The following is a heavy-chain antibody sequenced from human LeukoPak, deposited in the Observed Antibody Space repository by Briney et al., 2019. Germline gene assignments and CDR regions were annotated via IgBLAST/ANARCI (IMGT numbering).Heavy chain of an antibody. CDR3: ARDLAIVYYYDSSGQVIDY. CDR1: GFNVNSIY. CDR2: IYSSGTT. J-gene: IGHJ4*02. Sequence: GGSLRLSCAASGFNVNSIYMSWVRQAPGKGLEWVSVIYSSGTTDYADSVKGRFTISRDDSKNTLYLQMNSLRAEDTAIYYCARDLAIVYYYDSSGQVIDYWGQGTLVTVSS. D-gene: IGHD3-22*01. V-gene: IGHV3-66*01.